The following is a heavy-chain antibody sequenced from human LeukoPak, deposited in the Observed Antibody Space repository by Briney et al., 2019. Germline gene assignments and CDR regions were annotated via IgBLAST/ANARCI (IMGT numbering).Heavy chain of an antibody. CDR2: IRSKANSYAT. D-gene: IGHD3-3*01. V-gene: IGHV3-73*01. CDR3: TRFYDFWRSMDV. Sequence: GGSLRLSCAASGFTFSGSAVHWVRQASGKGLEWVARIRSKANSYATAYGASVNGRFTISRDDSKNTAYLQMNSLKTEDTAVYYCTRFYDFWRSMDVWGQGTTVTVSS. CDR1: GFTFSGSA. J-gene: IGHJ6*02.